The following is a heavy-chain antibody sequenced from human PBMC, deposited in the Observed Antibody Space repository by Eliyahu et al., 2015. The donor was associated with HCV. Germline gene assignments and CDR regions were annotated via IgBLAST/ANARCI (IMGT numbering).Heavy chain of an antibody. D-gene: IGHD4-11*01. V-gene: IGHV3-23*03. CDR3: AKISNYVPDY. CDR2: IYSGGSST. J-gene: IGHJ4*02. Sequence: EVQLLESGGGLVQPGGSLRLSCAASGFTFSSYAMGWVRQAPGKGLEWVSVIYSGGSSTYYADSVKGRFTISRDNSKNTLYLQMNSLRAEDTAVYYCAKISNYVPDYWGQGTLVTVSS. CDR1: GFTFSSYA.